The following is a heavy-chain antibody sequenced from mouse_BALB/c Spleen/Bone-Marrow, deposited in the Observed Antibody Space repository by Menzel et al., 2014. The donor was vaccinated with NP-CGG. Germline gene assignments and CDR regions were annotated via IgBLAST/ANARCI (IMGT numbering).Heavy chain of an antibody. CDR1: GFSLTSYS. Sequence: QVQLKDSGPGLVAPSQSLSITCTVSGFSLTSYSVHWIRQPPGKGLEWLGVMWAGGSANYKSALMSRLSISKDNSKSQVFLKMNSLQTDDTAMYYCARGGYGYDGTFAYWGQGTLVTVSA. V-gene: IGHV2-9*02. CDR2: MWAGGSA. CDR3: ARGGYGYDGTFAY. D-gene: IGHD2-2*01. J-gene: IGHJ3*01.